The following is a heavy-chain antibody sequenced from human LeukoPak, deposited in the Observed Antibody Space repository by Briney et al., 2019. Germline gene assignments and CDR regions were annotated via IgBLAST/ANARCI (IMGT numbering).Heavy chain of an antibody. J-gene: IGHJ4*02. CDR3: ATIPNGPRGDYFDY. V-gene: IGHV3-30*03. D-gene: IGHD1-1*01. Sequence: GGSLRLSCAASGFTFSSYGMHWVRQAPGKGLEWVAVISYDGSNKYYADSVKGRFTISRDNSKNTLYLQMSSLRSEDTAVYYCATIPNGPRGDYFDYWGQGTLVTVSS. CDR1: GFTFSSYG. CDR2: ISYDGSNK.